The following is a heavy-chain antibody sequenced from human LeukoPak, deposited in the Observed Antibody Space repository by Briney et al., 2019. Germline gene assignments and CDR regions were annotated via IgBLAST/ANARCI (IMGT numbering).Heavy chain of an antibody. Sequence: PVGSLRLSCEASGFTFSSYWMHWVRQAPGKGLVWVSRINSDGSSTSYADSVKGRFTISRDNAKNTLYLQMNSLRAEDTAVYYCARDPEWLLYRYLDYWGQGTLVAVSS. CDR1: GFTFSSYW. J-gene: IGHJ4*02. CDR3: ARDPEWLLYRYLDY. D-gene: IGHD3-3*01. CDR2: INSDGSST. V-gene: IGHV3-74*01.